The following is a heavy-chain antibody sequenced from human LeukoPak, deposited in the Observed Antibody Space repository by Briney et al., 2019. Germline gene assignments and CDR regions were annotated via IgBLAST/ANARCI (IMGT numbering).Heavy chain of an antibody. CDR2: IYFSGST. CDR3: ARRSWGIAAAGTSYYYMDV. D-gene: IGHD6-13*01. V-gene: IGHV4-59*08. CDR1: GASISSYY. J-gene: IGHJ6*03. Sequence: PSETLSLTCTVSGASISSYYWSSIRQPPGKGLEWIGYIYFSGSTNYNPSLKSRVTIPVDTSKNQFSLKLSSVTAADTAVYYCARRSWGIAAAGTSYYYMDVWGKGTTVTVSS.